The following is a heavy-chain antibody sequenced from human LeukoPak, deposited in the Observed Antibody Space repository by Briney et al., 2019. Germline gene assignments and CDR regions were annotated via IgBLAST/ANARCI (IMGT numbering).Heavy chain of an antibody. CDR2: IWYDGSSK. V-gene: IGHV3-33*06. Sequence: QPGRSLRLSCAASGFTFSSYGMHWVRQAPGKGLEWVAVIWYDGSSKYYADSVKGRFTISRDNSKNTLYLQMNSLRAEDTAVYYCAKDRGLGAAAGIFDYWGQGTLVTVSS. D-gene: IGHD6-13*01. CDR1: GFTFSSYG. CDR3: AKDRGLGAAAGIFDY. J-gene: IGHJ4*02.